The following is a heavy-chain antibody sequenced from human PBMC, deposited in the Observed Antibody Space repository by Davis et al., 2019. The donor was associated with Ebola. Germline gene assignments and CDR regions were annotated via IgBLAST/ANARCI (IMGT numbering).Heavy chain of an antibody. Sequence: GESLKISCAASGFTFTSYAMSWVRQAPGKGLEWVSAVSGNAGGTYYADSVKGRFTISRDNSKKKLYLQMNSLRAEDTAVYYCAKSGLSFGVVKYHYGMDVWGKGTTVTVSS. V-gene: IGHV3-23*01. J-gene: IGHJ6*04. CDR1: GFTFTSYA. CDR3: AKSGLSFGVVKYHYGMDV. D-gene: IGHD3-3*01. CDR2: VSGNAGGT.